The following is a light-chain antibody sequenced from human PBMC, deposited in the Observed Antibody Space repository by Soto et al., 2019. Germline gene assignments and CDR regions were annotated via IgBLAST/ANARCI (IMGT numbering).Light chain of an antibody. CDR2: DTS. Sequence: EIVMTQSPATLSVSPGERVTLFCRASLSVSSGLAWYQQKPGQSPRLLIYDTSTRASGIPARFSGSGSGTDFTLTIGSLQSEDVVVYYCHQYNSLPQTFGQGTKVEIK. CDR3: HQYNSLPQT. V-gene: IGKV3-15*01. CDR1: LSVSSG. J-gene: IGKJ1*01.